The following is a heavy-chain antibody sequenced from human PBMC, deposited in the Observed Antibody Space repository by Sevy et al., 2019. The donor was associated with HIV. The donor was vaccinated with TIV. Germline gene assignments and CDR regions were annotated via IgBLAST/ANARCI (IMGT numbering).Heavy chain of an antibody. CDR2: TYYRSKWYN. CDR1: GDSVSSNSAA. J-gene: IGHJ6*03. CDR3: ARVRVAAVGATMDYYYMDV. Sequence: SQTLSLTCAISGDSVSSNSAAWNWIRQSPSRGLEWLGRTYYRSKWYNDYAVSVKSRITINPDTSKNQFSLQLNSVTPEDTAVYYCARVRVAAVGATMDYYYMDVCGKGTTVTVSS. V-gene: IGHV6-1*01. D-gene: IGHD1-26*01.